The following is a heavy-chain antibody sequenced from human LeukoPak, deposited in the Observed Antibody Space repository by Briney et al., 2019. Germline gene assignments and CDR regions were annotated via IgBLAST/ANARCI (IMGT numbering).Heavy chain of an antibody. J-gene: IGHJ4*02. V-gene: IGHV1-2*02. D-gene: IGHD3-3*01. CDR2: INPNSGGT. CDR1: GYTFTGYY. Sequence: ASVKVSCKASGYTFTGYYMHWVRQAPGQGLEWMGWINPNSGGTNYAQKFQGRVTMTRDTSISTAYMELSRLRSDDTAVYYCARGGRPRITIFGVVPFGGFDYWGQGTLVTVSS. CDR3: ARGGRPRITIFGVVPFGGFDY.